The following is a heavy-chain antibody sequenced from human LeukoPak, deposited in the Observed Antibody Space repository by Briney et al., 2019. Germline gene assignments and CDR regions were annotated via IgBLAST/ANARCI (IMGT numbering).Heavy chain of an antibody. Sequence: VASVKVSCKASGYTFTSYGISWVRQAPGQGLEWMGWISAYNGNTSYAQKLQGRVTMTTDTNTSTDYMEMRRLRYDDTAVYYCARDGERSRLVSITYFDYWGQGTLVTVSS. V-gene: IGHV1-18*01. CDR3: ARDGERSRLVSITYFDY. D-gene: IGHD3-9*01. J-gene: IGHJ4*02. CDR2: ISAYNGNT. CDR1: GYTFTSYG.